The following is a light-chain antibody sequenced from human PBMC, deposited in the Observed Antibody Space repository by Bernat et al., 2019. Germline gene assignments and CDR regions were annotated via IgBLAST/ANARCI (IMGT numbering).Light chain of an antibody. V-gene: IGLV6-57*04. Sequence: NFMLTQPHSVSESPGKTVTISCTRSSGTIASSSVQWYQQRPGGAPTPVIYENNQRPTGVPDRFSGSIDSSSNSASLTISGLKTEDEADYYCQSYDNSIWVFGGGTRLTVL. CDR2: ENN. J-gene: IGLJ3*02. CDR3: QSYDNSIWV. CDR1: SGTIASSS.